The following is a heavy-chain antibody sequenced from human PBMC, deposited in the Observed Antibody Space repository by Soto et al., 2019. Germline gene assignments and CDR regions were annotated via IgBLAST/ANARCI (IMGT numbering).Heavy chain of an antibody. CDR2: IKSKTDGGTT. J-gene: IGHJ1*01. D-gene: IGHD6-13*01. CDR1: GFTFSNAW. Sequence: GGSLRLSCAASGFTFSNAWMSWVRQAPGKGLEWVGHIKSKTDGGTTDYAAPVKGRFTISRDDSKNTLYLQMNSLKTEDTAVYYCTPDPPQIAAAGNRYFQHWGQGTLVTVSS. V-gene: IGHV3-15*01. CDR3: TPDPPQIAAAGNRYFQH.